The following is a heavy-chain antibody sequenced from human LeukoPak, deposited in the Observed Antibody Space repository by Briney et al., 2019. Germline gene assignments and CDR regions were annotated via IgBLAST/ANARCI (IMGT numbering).Heavy chain of an antibody. CDR2: ISSSSSYI. CDR3: ARDGYYYGSQPVDGMDV. J-gene: IGHJ6*02. CDR1: GFTFSSYI. Sequence: PGGSLRLSCAASGFTFSSYIMNWVRQAPGKGLEWVSSISSSSSYIYYADSVKGRFTISRDNAKNSLYLQMNSLRAEDTAVYYCARDGYYYGSQPVDGMDVWGQGTTATVSS. D-gene: IGHD3-10*01. V-gene: IGHV3-21*01.